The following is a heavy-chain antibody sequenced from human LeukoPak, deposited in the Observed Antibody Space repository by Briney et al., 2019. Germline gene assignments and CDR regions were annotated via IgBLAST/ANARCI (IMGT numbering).Heavy chain of an antibody. J-gene: IGHJ4*02. CDR3: AKSKEGAGPYYFDY. CDR1: GFTFSSYA. Sequence: GGSLRLSCAASGFTFSSYAMNWVRQAPGKGLEWVSSISDSGGSTYYADSVKGRFTLSRDNSKNTLYLQMNSLRGEDTAVYYCAKSKEGAGPYYFDYWGQGTLVPVSS. CDR2: ISDSGGST. V-gene: IGHV3-23*01. D-gene: IGHD6-19*01.